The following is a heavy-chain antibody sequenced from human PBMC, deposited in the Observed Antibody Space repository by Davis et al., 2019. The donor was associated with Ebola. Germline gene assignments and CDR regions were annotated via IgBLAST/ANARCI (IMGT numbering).Heavy chain of an antibody. CDR1: GGSVNTGSYY. D-gene: IGHD3-16*01. CDR2: IYYNGFT. CDR3: ARLGGPATNFDH. V-gene: IGHV4-39*01. Sequence: GSLRLSCAASGGSVNTGSYYWGWIRQPPGKGLEWIGSIYYNGFTYYNPSLKSRVTISVDTSKNQFSVNLRSVTATDTATYYCARLGGPATNFDHWGQGTLVTVSS. J-gene: IGHJ4*02.